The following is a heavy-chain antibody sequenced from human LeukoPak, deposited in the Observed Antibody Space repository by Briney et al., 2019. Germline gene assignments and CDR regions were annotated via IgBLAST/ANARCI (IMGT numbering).Heavy chain of an antibody. D-gene: IGHD1-26*01. CDR2: IYYSGST. Sequence: SETLSLTCTVSGGSISSSSYYWGWIRQPPGKGLEWIGSIYYSGSTYYNPSLKSRVTISVDTSKNQFSLKLSSVTAADTAVYYCASSPVGATDYWGQGTLVTVSS. V-gene: IGHV4-39*01. J-gene: IGHJ4*02. CDR1: GGSISSSSYY. CDR3: ASSPVGATDY.